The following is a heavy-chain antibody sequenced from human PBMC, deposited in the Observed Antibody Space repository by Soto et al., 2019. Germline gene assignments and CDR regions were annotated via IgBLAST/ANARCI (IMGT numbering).Heavy chain of an antibody. V-gene: IGHV4-59*01. CDR1: GGSISSYY. CDR3: ARAGAARTLNDY. D-gene: IGHD6-6*01. CDR2: IYYSGST. Sequence: SETLSLTCTVSGGSISSYYWSWIRQPPGKGLEWIGYIYYSGSTNYNPSLKSRVTISVDTSKNQFSLKLSSVTAADTAVYYCARAGAARTLNDYWGQGTLVTVSS. J-gene: IGHJ4*02.